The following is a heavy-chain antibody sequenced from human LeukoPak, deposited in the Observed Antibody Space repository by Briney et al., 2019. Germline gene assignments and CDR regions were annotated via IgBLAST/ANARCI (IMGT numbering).Heavy chain of an antibody. J-gene: IGHJ4*02. Sequence: PGGSLRLSCAASGFTFSTYAMSWVRQAPGKGLEWVSTISGSRGSTYYADSVKGRFTISRDNSKNTLDLQMNSLRAEDTAVYYCANDRTAYNSGWTFDNWGQGTLVTVSS. D-gene: IGHD6-19*01. V-gene: IGHV3-23*01. CDR2: ISGSRGST. CDR1: GFTFSTYA. CDR3: ANDRTAYNSGWTFDN.